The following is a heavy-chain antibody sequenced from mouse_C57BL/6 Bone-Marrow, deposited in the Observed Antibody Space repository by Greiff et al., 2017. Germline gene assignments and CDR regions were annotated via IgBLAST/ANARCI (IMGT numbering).Heavy chain of an antibody. CDR1: GYTFTSYW. J-gene: IGHJ2*01. D-gene: IGHD1-1*01. CDR3: AIYYYGSSYRGFGDY. V-gene: IGHV1-72*01. Sequence: QVQLQQPGAELVKPGASVKLSCKASGYTFTSYWMHWVKQRPGRGLEWIGRIDPTSGGTKYNEKFKSKATLTVDKPSSTAYMPPSSLTSEDCAVSDCAIYYYGSSYRGFGDYWGQGTTLTVAA. CDR2: IDPTSGGT.